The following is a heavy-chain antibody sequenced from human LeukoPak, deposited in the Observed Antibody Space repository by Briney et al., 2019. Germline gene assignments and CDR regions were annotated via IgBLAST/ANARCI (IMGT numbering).Heavy chain of an antibody. Sequence: GGSLRLSCAASTSTFYTYAMSWVRQAPGQGLEWVSGISGSGGSTDYTDSVKGRFTISRDNSKNTLFLQMDSLRAEDTAVYYCARGVYGDSAFDIWGQGTMVTVSS. CDR1: TSTFYTYA. J-gene: IGHJ3*02. V-gene: IGHV3-23*01. CDR3: ARGVYGDSAFDI. D-gene: IGHD4-17*01. CDR2: ISGSGGST.